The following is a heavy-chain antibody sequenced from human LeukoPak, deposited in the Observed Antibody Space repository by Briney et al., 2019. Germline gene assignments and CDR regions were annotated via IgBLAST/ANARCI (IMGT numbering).Heavy chain of an antibody. Sequence: SETLSLTCTVSGGSIIDYYWSWIRQPPGKGLEWIGYIYYNGNTNYKPSLKSRVTISVDTSKNQLSLKLCSVTAADTAVYFCTKEDDYFMDVWGKGTTVTVSS. V-gene: IGHV4-59*08. CDR2: IYYNGNT. CDR1: GGSIIDYY. J-gene: IGHJ6*03. CDR3: TKEDDYFMDV.